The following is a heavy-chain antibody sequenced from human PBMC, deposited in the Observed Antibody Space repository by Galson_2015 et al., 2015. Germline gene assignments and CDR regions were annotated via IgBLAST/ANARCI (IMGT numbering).Heavy chain of an antibody. CDR3: AKVAYSSSWYYFDY. V-gene: IGHV3-30*18. CDR2: ISYDGSNK. J-gene: IGHJ4*02. Sequence: SLRLSCAASGFTFSSYGMHWVRQAPGKGLEWVAVISYDGSNKYYADSVKGRFTISRDNSKNTLYLQMNSLRAEDTAVYYCAKVAYSSSWYYFDYWGQGTLVTVSS. D-gene: IGHD6-13*01. CDR1: GFTFSSYG.